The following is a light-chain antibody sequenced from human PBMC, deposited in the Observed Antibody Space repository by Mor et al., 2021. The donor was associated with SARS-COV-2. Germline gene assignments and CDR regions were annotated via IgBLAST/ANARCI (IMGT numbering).Light chain of an antibody. V-gene: IGKV3-20*01. CDR2: GAS. Sequence: VSSSYLAWYQQKPGQAPRLLIYGASSRATGIPDRFSGSGSGTDFTLTISRLEPADFAVYYCQQDDNSPLTFGGGTKV. CDR1: VSSSY. J-gene: IGKJ4*01. CDR3: QQDDNSPLT.